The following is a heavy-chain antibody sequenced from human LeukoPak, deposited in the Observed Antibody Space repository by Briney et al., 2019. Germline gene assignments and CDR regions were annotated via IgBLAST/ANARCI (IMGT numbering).Heavy chain of an antibody. V-gene: IGHV3-30*07. J-gene: IGHJ6*03. Sequence: PGGSLRLSCAASGFIFNNLAMHWLRQAPGKGLEGVALISYDGSHTYYADSMKGRFTISRDNSKDTLYLQMNSLRAEDTAIYYCAKLGGPYNWDYAGLNYMDVWGKGTTFTVSS. CDR2: ISYDGSHT. D-gene: IGHD1-7*01. CDR3: AKLGGPYNWDYAGLNYMDV. CDR1: GFIFNNLA.